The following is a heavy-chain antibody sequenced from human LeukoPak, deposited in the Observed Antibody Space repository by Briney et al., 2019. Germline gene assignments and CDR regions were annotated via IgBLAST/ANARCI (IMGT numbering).Heavy chain of an antibody. CDR3: AREGEYDSSGYYLIDY. V-gene: IGHV3-72*01. J-gene: IGHJ4*02. CDR1: GFTFSDHY. D-gene: IGHD3-22*01. CDR2: TRNKANSYTT. Sequence: GGSLRLSCAASGFTFSDHYMNWVRQAPGKGLEWVGRTRNKANSYTTEYAASVKGKFTISRDDSKNSLYLQMNSLRAEDTAVYYCAREGEYDSSGYYLIDYWGQGTLVTVSS.